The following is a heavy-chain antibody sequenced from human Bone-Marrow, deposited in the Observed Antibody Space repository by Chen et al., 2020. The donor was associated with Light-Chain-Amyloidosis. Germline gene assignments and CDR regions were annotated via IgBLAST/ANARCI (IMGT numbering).Heavy chain of an antibody. V-gene: IGHV3-23*04. CDR1: GFAFSSYA. J-gene: IGHJ3*02. D-gene: IGHD3-9*01. CDR3: AKDISYDDILPGYPADAFDI. Sequence: EVQLVESGGGLLQRGGSLRLSCAASGFAFSSYAMSWVRQAPGKGLEWVSTISGSGGSRFYGDSVKGRLTISRDNSKNALVLQMNGLRAEDTAVYYCAKDISYDDILPGYPADAFDIWGQGTMVTVSS. CDR2: ISGSGGSR.